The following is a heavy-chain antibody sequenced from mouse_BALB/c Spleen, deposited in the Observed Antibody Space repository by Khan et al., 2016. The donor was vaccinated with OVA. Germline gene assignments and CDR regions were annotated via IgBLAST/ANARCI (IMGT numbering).Heavy chain of an antibody. CDR2: INPYNAGT. J-gene: IGHJ3*01. Sequence: VQLKESGPELVEPGASVKMSCKASGYTFTNYVMHWVKQKPGQGLEWIGYINPYNAGTRYNETFKGKATLTSDISSTTAYMELSSLTSEDSAVYYCAREASSWDFSFPYWGQGTLVTVSA. CDR3: AREASSWDFSFPY. CDR1: GYTFTNYV. D-gene: IGHD4-1*01. V-gene: IGHV1S136*01.